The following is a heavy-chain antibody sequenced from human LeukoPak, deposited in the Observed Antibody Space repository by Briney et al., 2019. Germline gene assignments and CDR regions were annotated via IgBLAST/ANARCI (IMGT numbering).Heavy chain of an antibody. CDR1: GGSFSGYY. V-gene: IGHV4-34*01. Sequence: PSETLSLTCAVYGGSFSGYYWSWIRQPPGKGLEWIGEINHSGSTNYNPSLKSRVTISVDTSKNQFSLKLSSVTAADTAVYYCASSRGWDEKLPFDYWGQGTLVTVSS. J-gene: IGHJ4*02. CDR3: ASSRGWDEKLPFDY. CDR2: INHSGST. D-gene: IGHD6-19*01.